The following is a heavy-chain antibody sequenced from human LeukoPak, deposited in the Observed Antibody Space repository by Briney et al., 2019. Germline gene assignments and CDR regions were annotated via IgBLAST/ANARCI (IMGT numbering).Heavy chain of an antibody. CDR2: IYPGDSDT. CDR3: ARVPAGYYDFWSPYYFDY. Sequence: GESLNISCKGSGYSFTSYWIGWVRQMPGKGLERMGIIYPGDSDTRYSPSFQGQVTISADKSISTAYLQWSSLKASDTAMYYCARVPAGYYDFWSPYYFDYWGQGTLVTVSS. V-gene: IGHV5-51*01. CDR1: GYSFTSYW. J-gene: IGHJ4*02. D-gene: IGHD3-3*01.